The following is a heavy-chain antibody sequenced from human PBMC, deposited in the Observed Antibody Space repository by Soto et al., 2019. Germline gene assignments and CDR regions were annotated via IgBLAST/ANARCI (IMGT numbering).Heavy chain of an antibody. CDR2: ISYDGSNK. Sequence: GGSLRLSCAASGFTFSSYAMHWVRQAPGKGLEWVAVISYDGSNKYYADSVKGRFTISRDNSKNTLYLQMNSLRAEDTAVYYCARVRGYYGSGSYPPLSWFDPWGQGTLVTVSS. D-gene: IGHD3-10*01. CDR3: ARVRGYYGSGSYPPLSWFDP. J-gene: IGHJ5*02. V-gene: IGHV3-30-3*01. CDR1: GFTFSSYA.